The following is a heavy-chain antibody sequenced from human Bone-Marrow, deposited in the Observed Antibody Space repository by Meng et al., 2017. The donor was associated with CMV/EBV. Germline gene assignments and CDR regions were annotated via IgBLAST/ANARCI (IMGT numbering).Heavy chain of an antibody. Sequence: GGSLRLSCAASGFNVSTNYMSWVRQAPGKGLEWVSIIYVGGTTYYADSVKGRFTISRDNSKNTVYLQMNSLRAEDTAVYYCARDGSHRSPDYYYYGMDVWGQGTTVTVSS. CDR2: IYVGGTT. V-gene: IGHV3-53*01. D-gene: IGHD1-26*01. CDR3: ARDGSHRSPDYYYYGMDV. J-gene: IGHJ6*02. CDR1: GFNVSTNY.